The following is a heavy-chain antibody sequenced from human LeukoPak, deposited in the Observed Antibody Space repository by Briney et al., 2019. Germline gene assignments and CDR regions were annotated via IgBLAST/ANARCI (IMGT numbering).Heavy chain of an antibody. CDR2: INHSGST. J-gene: IGHJ4*02. CDR3: ARAPANAPTDY. Sequence: SEALSLTCAVHGGSFSGYYWSCIPHPPGKGLGWIGEINHSGSTNYNPSLKSRVTISVDASKNQFSLKMSSVTAADTDVYYCARAPANAPTDYWGQGTLVTVSS. CDR1: GGSFSGYY. V-gene: IGHV4-34*01. D-gene: IGHD2-2*01.